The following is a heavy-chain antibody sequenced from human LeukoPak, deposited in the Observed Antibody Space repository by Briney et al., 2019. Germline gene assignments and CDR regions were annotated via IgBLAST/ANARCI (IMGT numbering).Heavy chain of an antibody. CDR1: GFTFSSYG. CDR3: ARGPGGRSSYYYYGMDV. Sequence: GRSLRLSCAASGFTFSSYGMHWVRQAPGKGLEWVTIIWYDGSNKYYADSVKGRFTISRDNSKNTLYLQMNSLRAEDTAVYYCARGPGGRSSYYYYGMDVWGQGTTVTVSS. V-gene: IGHV3-33*01. D-gene: IGHD6-25*01. CDR2: IWYDGSNK. J-gene: IGHJ6*02.